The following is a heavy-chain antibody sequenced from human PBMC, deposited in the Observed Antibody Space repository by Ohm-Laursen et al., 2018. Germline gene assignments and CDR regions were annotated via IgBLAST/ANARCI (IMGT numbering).Heavy chain of an antibody. CDR3: ARDNSNYSWFDP. J-gene: IGHJ5*02. V-gene: IGHV4-4*07. Sequence: SETLSLTCVVSDASIDSAKWSWVRQSAGKQLEWIGRVSQIGTPSYNPSFGSRVIISVESSKNRVSLVLGTVTAADTAVYFCARDNSNYSWFDPWGQGTLVTVSS. CDR1: DASIDSAK. CDR2: VSQIGTP. D-gene: IGHD4-11*01.